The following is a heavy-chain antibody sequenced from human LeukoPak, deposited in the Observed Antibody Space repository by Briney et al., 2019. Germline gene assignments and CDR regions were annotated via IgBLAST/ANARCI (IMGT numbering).Heavy chain of an antibody. V-gene: IGHV1-18*01. Sequence: AASVKVSCKASGYTFTSYAISWVRQAPGQGLEWMGGIIPIFGNTNYAQKLQGRVTMTTDTSTSTAYMELSSLRSDDTAVYYCARDTVYYDSSGYWDGDYWGQGTLVTVSS. CDR2: IIPIFGNT. J-gene: IGHJ4*02. D-gene: IGHD3-22*01. CDR1: GYTFTSYA. CDR3: ARDTVYYDSSGYWDGDY.